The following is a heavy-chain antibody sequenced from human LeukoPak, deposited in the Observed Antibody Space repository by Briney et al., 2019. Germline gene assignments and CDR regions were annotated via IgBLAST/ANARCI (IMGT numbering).Heavy chain of an antibody. Sequence: QPGGSLRLSCAASGFTFSNYRMHWVRQAPGKGLLWVSRITSDGSTSDYADSVMGRFTMSRDNAKNTVYLHMNSLGAEDTAVYYCARGLYGSPGDNWGLGTLVTVSS. J-gene: IGHJ4*02. CDR3: ARGLYGSPGDN. CDR2: ITSDGSTS. CDR1: GFTFSNYR. D-gene: IGHD1-26*01. V-gene: IGHV3-74*01.